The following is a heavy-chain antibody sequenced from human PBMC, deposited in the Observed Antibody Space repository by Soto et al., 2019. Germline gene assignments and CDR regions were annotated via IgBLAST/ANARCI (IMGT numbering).Heavy chain of an antibody. J-gene: IGHJ3*02. CDR1: GGSVSSYY. CDR3: ATGSRSSTSDAFDI. CDR2: THYSGST. D-gene: IGHD3-10*01. Sequence: QVQLQGSGPGLVKTSETLSLTCTVFGGSVSSYYWTWIRQTPGKGLEWLGYTHYSGSTNYNPSLKSLVTXXVXPXXHQFSLKLNSGTAADTAVYCCATGSRSSTSDAFDIWDRGTMVTVSS. V-gene: IGHV4-59*02.